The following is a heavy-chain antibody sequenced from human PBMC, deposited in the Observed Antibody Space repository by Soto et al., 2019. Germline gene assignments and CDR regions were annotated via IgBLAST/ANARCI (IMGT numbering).Heavy chain of an antibody. D-gene: IGHD2-15*01. CDR1: GYTFTSYG. CDR2: ISAYNGNT. Sequence: QVQLVQSGAEVKKPGASVKVSCKASGYTFTSYGISWARQAPGQGLEWMGWISAYNGNTNYAQKLQGRVTRTTDKSTSTAYMELRSLRSDDTAVYYWAGESSSIVVVVAGAPDYWGKGTLVTVSS. V-gene: IGHV1-18*01. J-gene: IGHJ4*02. CDR3: AGESSSIVVVVAGAPDY.